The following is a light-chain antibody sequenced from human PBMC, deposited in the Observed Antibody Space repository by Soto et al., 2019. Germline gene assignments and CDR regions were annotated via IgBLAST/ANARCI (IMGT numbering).Light chain of an antibody. CDR1: QSISSW. V-gene: IGKV1-39*01. CDR2: SAS. J-gene: IGKJ5*01. Sequence: DIHMTQSPSSLSASVGDRVSITCLASQSISSWLAWYQQKPGKAPNLLIYSASRLKSGAPSRFSGSGSGTDFTLTISSLQPEDFATYYCQQSYSSPITFGQGTRLEI. CDR3: QQSYSSPIT.